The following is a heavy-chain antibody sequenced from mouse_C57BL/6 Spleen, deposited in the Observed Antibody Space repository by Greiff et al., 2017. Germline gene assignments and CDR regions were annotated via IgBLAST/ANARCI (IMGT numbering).Heavy chain of an antibody. CDR2: IDPSDSYT. CDR1: GYTFTSYW. V-gene: IGHV1-69*01. J-gene: IGHJ1*03. Sequence: QVQLQQPGAELVMPGASVKLSCKASGYTFTSYWMHWVKQRPGQGLEWIGEIDPSDSYTNYNQKFKGKSTLTVDKSSSTAYMQLSSLTSEDSAVYYCARVPAYSYFDVWGTGTTVTVAS. CDR3: ARVPAYSYFDV.